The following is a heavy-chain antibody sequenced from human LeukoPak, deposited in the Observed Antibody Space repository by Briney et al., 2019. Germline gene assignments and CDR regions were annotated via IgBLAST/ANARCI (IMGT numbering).Heavy chain of an antibody. J-gene: IGHJ3*02. V-gene: IGHV3-48*01. CDR2: ISSSSSTM. CDR1: GFTFSSYS. CDR3: ARDHHRRLYDSQARDTFDI. Sequence: PGGSLRLSCAASGFTFSSYSMNWVRQAPGKGLERVSYISSSSSTMYYADSVKGRFSISRDNAKKSLYLQMNSLRAEDTAVYYCARDHHRRLYDSQARDTFDIWGQGTMVTVSS. D-gene: IGHD3-22*01.